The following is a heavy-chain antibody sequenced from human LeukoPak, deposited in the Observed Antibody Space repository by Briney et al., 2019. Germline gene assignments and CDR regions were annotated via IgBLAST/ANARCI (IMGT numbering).Heavy chain of an antibody. V-gene: IGHV3-30*02. CDR3: ARKGSGSYYYYYMDV. D-gene: IGHD3-10*01. CDR2: IRYDGSNK. J-gene: IGHJ6*03. CDR1: GFTFSSYG. Sequence: GGSLRLSCAASGFTFSSYGMHWVRQAPGKGLGWVAFIRYDGSNKYYADSVKGRFTISRDNSKNTLYLQMNSLRAEDTAVYYCARKGSGSYYYYYMDVWGKGTTVTISS.